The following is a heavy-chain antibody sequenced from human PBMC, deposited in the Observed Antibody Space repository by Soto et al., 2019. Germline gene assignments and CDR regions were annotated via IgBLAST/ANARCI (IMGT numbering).Heavy chain of an antibody. Sequence: SGPTLVNPTQTLTLTCTFSGFSLSTSGMCVSWIRQPPGKALEWLALIDWDDDKYYSTSLKTRLTISKDTSKNQVVLTMTNMDPVDTATYYCARTTYYYGSGSYYNFDYWGQGTLVTVSS. CDR3: ARTTYYYGSGSYYNFDY. V-gene: IGHV2-70*01. CDR2: IDWDDDK. D-gene: IGHD3-10*01. J-gene: IGHJ4*02. CDR1: GFSLSTSGMC.